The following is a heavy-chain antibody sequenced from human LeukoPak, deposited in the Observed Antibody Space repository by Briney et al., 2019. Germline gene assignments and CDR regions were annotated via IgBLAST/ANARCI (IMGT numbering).Heavy chain of an antibody. CDR2: ITWDSDRI. Sequence: GGSLRLSCAASGFNFDDYAMHWVRQAPGKGLEWVSGITWDSDRIGYADSVKGRFTISRDNAKNALYLQMNSLRAEDTAVYYCARDMGTYYYDSSGYYPFDYWGQGTLVTVSS. D-gene: IGHD3-22*01. J-gene: IGHJ4*02. CDR3: ARDMGTYYYDSSGYYPFDY. CDR1: GFNFDDYA. V-gene: IGHV3-9*01.